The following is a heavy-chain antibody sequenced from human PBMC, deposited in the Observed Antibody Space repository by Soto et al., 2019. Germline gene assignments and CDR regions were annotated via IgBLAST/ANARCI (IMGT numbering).Heavy chain of an antibody. J-gene: IGHJ3*02. D-gene: IGHD1-7*01. CDR3: ARQLINWNYEIEAFDI. CDR2: IYYSGST. CDR1: GGSISSSSYY. Sequence: SETLSLTCTVSGGSISSSSYYWGWIRQPPGKGLEWIGSIYYSGSTYYNPSLKSRVTISVDTSKNQFSLKLSSVTAADTAVYYCARQLINWNYEIEAFDIWGQGTMVTVSS. V-gene: IGHV4-39*01.